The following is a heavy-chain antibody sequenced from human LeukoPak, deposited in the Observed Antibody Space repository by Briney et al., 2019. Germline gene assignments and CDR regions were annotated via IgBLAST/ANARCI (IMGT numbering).Heavy chain of an antibody. D-gene: IGHD2-15*01. V-gene: IGHV1-46*01. CDR1: GYSFTSYY. Sequence: ASVKVSCKASGYSFTSYYIHWVRQAPGQGLXXXXXXXXXXXSTRYAQKFQGRVTMXRDTPTRTVYMELSSLRSEDTAVYYCALPNCSGGSCSNLYYYYGMDVWGQGTMVTVSS. CDR2: XXXXXXST. CDR3: ALPNCSGGSCSNLYYYYGMDV. J-gene: IGHJ6*02.